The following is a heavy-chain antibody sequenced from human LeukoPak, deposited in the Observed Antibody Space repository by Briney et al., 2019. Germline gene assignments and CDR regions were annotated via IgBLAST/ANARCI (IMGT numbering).Heavy chain of an antibody. J-gene: IGHJ6*03. CDR3: ARGAGSGYSSSSGENYYYYYMDV. CDR1: GGSISSGSYY. Sequence: SETLSLTCTVSGGSISSGSYYWSWVRQPAGEGLEWIGRIYTSGSTNYNPSLKSRVTISVDTSKNQFSLKLSSVTAADTAVYYCARGAGSGYSSSSGENYYYYYMDVWGKGTTVTVSS. V-gene: IGHV4-61*02. D-gene: IGHD6-6*01. CDR2: IYTSGST.